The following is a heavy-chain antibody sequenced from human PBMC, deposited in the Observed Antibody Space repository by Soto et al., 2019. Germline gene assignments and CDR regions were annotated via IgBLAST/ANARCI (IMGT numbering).Heavy chain of an antibody. CDR1: GGSFSGYY. Sequence: ETLSLTCAVYGGSFSGYYWSWIRQPPGKGLEWIGEINHSGSTNYNPSLKSQVTISVDTSKNQFSLKLSSVTAADTAVYYCARGPPNGFDPWGQGTLVTVS. CDR2: INHSGST. J-gene: IGHJ5*02. V-gene: IGHV4-34*01. CDR3: ARGPPNGFDP.